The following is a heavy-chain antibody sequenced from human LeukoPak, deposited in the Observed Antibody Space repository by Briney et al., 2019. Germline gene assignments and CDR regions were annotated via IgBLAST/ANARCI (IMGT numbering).Heavy chain of an antibody. D-gene: IGHD3-10*01. CDR1: GYTFTSYA. V-gene: IGHV7-4-1*02. Sequence: ASVKVSCKASGYTFTSYAMNWVRQAPGQGLEWMGWINTNTGNPMYAQGFTGRFVFSLDTSVSTAYLQISSLEAEDTAIYCCAREAYGSGSYHFDYWGQGTLVTASS. CDR3: AREAYGSGSYHFDY. CDR2: INTNTGNP. J-gene: IGHJ4*02.